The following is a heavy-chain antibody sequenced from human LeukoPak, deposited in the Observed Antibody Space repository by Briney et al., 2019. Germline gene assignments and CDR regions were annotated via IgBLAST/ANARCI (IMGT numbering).Heavy chain of an antibody. CDR3: ASTDCSSTSCYRYYFDY. CDR1: GFTFSSYG. Sequence: GRSLRLSCAASGFTFSSYGMHWVRQAPGKGLEWVAVIWYDGSNKYYADSVKGRFTISRDNSKNTLYLQMNSLRAEDTAVYYCASTDCSSTSCYRYYFDYWGQGTLVTVSS. J-gene: IGHJ4*02. V-gene: IGHV3-33*08. D-gene: IGHD2-2*01. CDR2: IWYDGSNK.